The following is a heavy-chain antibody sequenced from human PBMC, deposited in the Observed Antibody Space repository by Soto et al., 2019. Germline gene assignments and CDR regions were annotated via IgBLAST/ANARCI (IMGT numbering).Heavy chain of an antibody. CDR3: AKAPYAGYFYYFDS. J-gene: IGHJ4*02. D-gene: IGHD5-12*01. CDR1: GFAFGDSA. CDR2: ISWNSGAK. Sequence: GGSLRLSCAGSGFAFGDSAMHWVRQAPGKGLEWVAGISWNSGAKGYADSVKGRFTISRDNAKKSLYLQMNTLRPEDTALYYCAKAPYAGYFYYFDSWGQGTLVTVSS. V-gene: IGHV3-9*01.